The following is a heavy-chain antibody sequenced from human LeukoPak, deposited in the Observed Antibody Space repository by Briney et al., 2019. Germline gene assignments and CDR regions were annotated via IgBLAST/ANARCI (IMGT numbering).Heavy chain of an antibody. CDR1: GFTFSSYE. Sequence: GGSLRLPCAASGFTFSSYEMNWVRQAPGKGLEWVSYISSSGSTIYYADSVKGRFTISRDNAKNSLYLQMNSLRAEDTAVYYCARVRGATLKRNFDYWGQGTLVTVSS. V-gene: IGHV3-48*03. CDR3: ARVRGATLKRNFDY. D-gene: IGHD1-26*01. CDR2: ISSSGSTI. J-gene: IGHJ4*02.